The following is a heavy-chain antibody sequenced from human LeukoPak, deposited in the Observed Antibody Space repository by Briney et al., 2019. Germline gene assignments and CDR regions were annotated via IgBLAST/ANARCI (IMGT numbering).Heavy chain of an antibody. D-gene: IGHD3-10*01. V-gene: IGHV1-2*02. CDR3: AREGTAGSYHY. J-gene: IGHJ4*02. CDR1: GYTFTGYY. CDR2: INPNSGGT. Sequence: VASVKVSCKASGYTFTGYYVHWVRQAPGQGLEWMGWINPNSGGTNYAQNFQGRVTMTRDTSISTAYMELSRLGSDDTAVYHCAREGTAGSYHYWGQGTLVTVSS.